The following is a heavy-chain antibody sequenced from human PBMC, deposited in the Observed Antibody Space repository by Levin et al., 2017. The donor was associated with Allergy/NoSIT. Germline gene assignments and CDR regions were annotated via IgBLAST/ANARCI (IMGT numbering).Heavy chain of an antibody. CDR2: IYYSGST. CDR3: ARDRYVYTNRPGHWFDP. CDR1: GGSVSSGSYY. Sequence: PSGTLSLTCTVSGGSVSSGSYYWSWIRQPPGTGLEWIGYIYYSGSTNYNPSLKSRVTISVDTSKNQFSLKLSSVTAADTAVYYCARDRYVYTNRPGHWFDPWGQGTLVTVSS. J-gene: IGHJ5*02. V-gene: IGHV4-61*01. D-gene: IGHD3-16*01.